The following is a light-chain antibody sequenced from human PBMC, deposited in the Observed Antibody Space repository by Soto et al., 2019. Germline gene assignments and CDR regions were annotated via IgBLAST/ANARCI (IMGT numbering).Light chain of an antibody. CDR2: DVS. CDR3: RSYAGSYSWV. J-gene: IGLJ3*02. V-gene: IGLV2-11*01. CDR1: SSDVGAYNY. Sequence: QSALTQPRSVSGSPGQSVTIFCTGTSSDVGAYNYVSWYQHHPGKAPKVMIYDVSERPSGVPDRFSGSKSDNKASLTISGLQAEDEADYYCRSYAGSYSWVFGGGTKLTVL.